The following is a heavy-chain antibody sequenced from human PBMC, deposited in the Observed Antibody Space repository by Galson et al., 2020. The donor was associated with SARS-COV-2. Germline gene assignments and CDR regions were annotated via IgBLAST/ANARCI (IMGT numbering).Heavy chain of an antibody. CDR3: ARDISGSYYGPFDY. CDR2: ISYAGSNK. V-gene: IGHV3-30*04. Sequence: GESLKISCAASGFTISSYAMQWVRQAPAKGLAWVAVISYAGSNKYYADSVKGRFTISRDNSKNTLYLQMNSLRAEDTAVYYCARDISGSYYGPFDYWGQGTLVTVSS. CDR1: GFTISSYA. D-gene: IGHD1-26*01. J-gene: IGHJ4*02.